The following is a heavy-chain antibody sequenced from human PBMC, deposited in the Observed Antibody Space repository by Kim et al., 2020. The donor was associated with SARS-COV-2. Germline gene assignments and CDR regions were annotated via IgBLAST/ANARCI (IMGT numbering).Heavy chain of an antibody. J-gene: IGHJ5*02. CDR3: ARGGVVPAARPNWFDP. D-gene: IGHD2-2*01. V-gene: IGHV4-34*01. Sequence: SLKRRVTISVDTSKNQFSLKLSSVTAADTAVYYCARGGVVPAARPNWFDPWGQGTLVTVSS.